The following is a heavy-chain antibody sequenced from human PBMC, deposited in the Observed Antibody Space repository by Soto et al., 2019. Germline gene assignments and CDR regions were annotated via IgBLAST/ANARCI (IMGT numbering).Heavy chain of an antibody. V-gene: IGHV1-3*01. CDR1: GYTFSGSV. D-gene: IGHD4-17*01. Sequence: QVQLVQSGAEVKKPGASVKVSCKASGYTFSGSVMHWVRQAPGQRLEWMGWINADNGNTKYSQKFQGRVTITRDTSASTAYMELSSLRSEDTTVYYCATEIDGTTVTSLDDWGQGTLVTVSS. J-gene: IGHJ4*02. CDR2: INADNGNT. CDR3: ATEIDGTTVTSLDD.